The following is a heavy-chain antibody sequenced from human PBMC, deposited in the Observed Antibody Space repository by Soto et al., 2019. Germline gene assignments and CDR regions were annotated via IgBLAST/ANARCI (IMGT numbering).Heavy chain of an antibody. D-gene: IGHD1-1*01. J-gene: IGHJ5*02. Sequence: EVQLVESGGGLVKPGGSLRLSCAASGFTFSSYSMNWVRQAPGKGLEWVSSISSSSSYIYYADSVKGRFTISRDNAKNSLYLQMNSLRAEDTAVYYCASDRTSGVPLHWFDPWGQGTLVTVSS. CDR2: ISSSSSYI. CDR1: GFTFSSYS. V-gene: IGHV3-21*01. CDR3: ASDRTSGVPLHWFDP.